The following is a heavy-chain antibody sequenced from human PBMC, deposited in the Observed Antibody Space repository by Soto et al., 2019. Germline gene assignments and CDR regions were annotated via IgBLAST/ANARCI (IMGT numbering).Heavy chain of an antibody. J-gene: IGHJ6*02. CDR2: IYYSGST. V-gene: IGHV4-59*01. CDR3: ARGGDIVVVPAAIRRYYYGMDV. CDR1: GGSISSYY. Sequence: PSETLSLTCTVSGGSISSYYWSWIRQPPGKGLEWIGYIYYSGSTNYNPSLKSRVTISVDTSKSQFSLKLSSVTAADTAVYYCARGGDIVVVPAAIRRYYYGMDVWGQGTTVTVSS. D-gene: IGHD2-2*02.